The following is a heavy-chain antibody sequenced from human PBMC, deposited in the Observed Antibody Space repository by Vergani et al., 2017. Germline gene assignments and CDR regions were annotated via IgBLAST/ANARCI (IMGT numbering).Heavy chain of an antibody. Sequence: EVQLLESGGGLVQPGGSLRLSCAASGFTFSSYARSWVRQAPGKGLGWGSAISGSGGSTYYADFVKGRCTISRDNSKNTLYLKMNSLRAEDTAVYYCAKVRYLDRSPCFWGQGTLVTVSS. J-gene: IGHJ4*02. CDR1: GFTFSSYA. D-gene: IGHD3/OR15-3a*01. V-gene: IGHV3-23*01. CDR2: ISGSGGST. CDR3: AKVRYLDRSPCF.